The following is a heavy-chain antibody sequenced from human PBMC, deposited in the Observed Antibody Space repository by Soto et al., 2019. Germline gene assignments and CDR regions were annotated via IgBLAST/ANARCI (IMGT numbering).Heavy chain of an antibody. J-gene: IGHJ3*02. D-gene: IGHD3-16*01. Sequence: SETLSLTCAVYGGSFSGYYWSWIRQPPGKGLEWIGEINHSGSTNYNPSLKSRVTISVDTSKNQFSLKLSSVTAADTAVYYCARSLFRGFRSHAFDIWGQGTMVTVSS. V-gene: IGHV4-34*01. CDR1: GGSFSGYY. CDR2: INHSGST. CDR3: ARSLFRGFRSHAFDI.